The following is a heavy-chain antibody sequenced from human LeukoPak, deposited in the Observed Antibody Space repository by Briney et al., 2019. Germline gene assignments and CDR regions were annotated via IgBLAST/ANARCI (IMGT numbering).Heavy chain of an antibody. CDR2: IIPIFGTA. Sequence: SVKVSCKASGGTFSNYAISWVRQAPGQGLEWMGGIIPIFGTANYAQKFQGRVTITADESTSTAYMELSSLRSEDTAVYYCARPTYLNSAGLYYYYYGMDVWGQGTTVTVSS. V-gene: IGHV1-69*13. J-gene: IGHJ6*02. D-gene: IGHD4-23*01. CDR3: ARPTYLNSAGLYYYYYGMDV. CDR1: GGTFSNYA.